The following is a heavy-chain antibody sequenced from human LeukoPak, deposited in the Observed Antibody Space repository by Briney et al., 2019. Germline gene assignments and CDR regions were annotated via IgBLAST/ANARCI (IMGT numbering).Heavy chain of an antibody. D-gene: IGHD6-13*01. Sequence: ASVKVSCKASGGTFSSYVISWVRQAPGQGLEWMGWISAYNGNTNYAQKLRGRVTMTTDTSTSTAYMELRSLRSDDTAVYYCARDGVAAAGTSFDYWGQGTLVTVSS. CDR1: GGTFSSYV. CDR2: ISAYNGNT. V-gene: IGHV1-18*01. J-gene: IGHJ4*02. CDR3: ARDGVAAAGTSFDY.